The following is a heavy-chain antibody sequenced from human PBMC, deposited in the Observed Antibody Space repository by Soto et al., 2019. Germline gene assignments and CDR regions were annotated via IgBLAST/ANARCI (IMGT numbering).Heavy chain of an antibody. CDR2: INHSGST. CDR3: ARGRGYCANGVCYSYYYYGMDV. V-gene: IGHV4-34*01. CDR1: GGSFSGYY. J-gene: IGHJ6*02. Sequence: SETLSLTCAVYGGSFSGYYWSWIRQPPGKGLEWIGEINHSGSTNYNPSLRSRVTISVDTSKNQFSLKLSSVTAADTAAYYCARGRGYCANGVCYSYYYYGMDVWGQGTTVTVSS. D-gene: IGHD2-8*01.